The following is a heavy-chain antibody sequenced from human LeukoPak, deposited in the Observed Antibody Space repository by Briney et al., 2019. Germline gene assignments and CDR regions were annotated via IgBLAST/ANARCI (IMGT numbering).Heavy chain of an antibody. CDR3: ARDGDRYSSGWLHDY. CDR2: INPNSGGT. D-gene: IGHD6-19*01. CDR1: GYTFTGYY. V-gene: IGHV1-2*02. J-gene: IGHJ4*02. Sequence: ASVKVSCKASGYTFTGYYMHWVRQAPGQALEWMVWINPNSGGTNYAQKFQGRVTMTRDTSISTAYMELSRLRSDDTAVYYCARDGDRYSSGWLHDYWGQGTLVTVSS.